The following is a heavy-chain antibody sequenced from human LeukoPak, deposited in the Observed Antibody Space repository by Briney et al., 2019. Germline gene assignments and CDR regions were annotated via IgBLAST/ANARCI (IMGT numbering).Heavy chain of an antibody. CDR1: GDSVSSNSAA. D-gene: IGHD1-26*01. V-gene: IGHV6-1*01. J-gene: IGHJ4*02. CDR2: TYYRSKWYY. CDR3: ARGPVGGSTIFCY. Sequence: SQTLSLTCAISGDSVSSNSAAWNWIRQSPSRGLEWLGRTYYRSKWYYDYAVAVKSRISINPDTSKNQFSLQLSSVTPEDTAVYFCARGPVGGSTIFCYWGQGTLVTVSS.